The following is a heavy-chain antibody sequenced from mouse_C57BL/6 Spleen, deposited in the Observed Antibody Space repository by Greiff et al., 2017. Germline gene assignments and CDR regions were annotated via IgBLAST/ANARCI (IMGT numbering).Heavy chain of an antibody. CDR3: TRGYYGSFCYFDV. CDR2: ISSGGDYI. V-gene: IGHV5-9-1*02. D-gene: IGHD1-1*01. CDR1: GFTFSSYA. Sequence: DVQLVESGEGLVKPGGSLKLSCAASGFTFSSYAMSWVRQTPEKRLEWVAYISSGGDYIYYADTVKGRVTISRDNASNTLYLQMSSLKSEDAAMYYCTRGYYGSFCYFDVWGQGTTLTVSS. J-gene: IGHJ2*01.